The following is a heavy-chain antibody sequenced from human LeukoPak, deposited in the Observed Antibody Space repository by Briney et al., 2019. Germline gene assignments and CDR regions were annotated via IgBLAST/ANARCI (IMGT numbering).Heavy chain of an antibody. J-gene: IGHJ4*02. V-gene: IGHV3-33*01. CDR2: IWNDGSNK. Sequence: GRSLRLSCAASGFTFSSYGMHWVRQAPGKGLEWVAVIWNDGSNKYYADSVRGRFTISRDDSKNTLYLQMDSLRAEDTAVYYCARDDYGDSGPLFDYWGQGTLVTVSS. CDR1: GFTFSSYG. D-gene: IGHD4-17*01. CDR3: ARDDYGDSGPLFDY.